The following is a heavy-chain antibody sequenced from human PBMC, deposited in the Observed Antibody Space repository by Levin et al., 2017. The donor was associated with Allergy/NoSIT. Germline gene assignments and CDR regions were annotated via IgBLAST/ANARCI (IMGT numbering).Heavy chain of an antibody. CDR2: IYYSGST. D-gene: IGHD3-10*01. CDR1: GGSISSGDYY. V-gene: IGHV4-30-4*01. CDR3: ASITYGSGSYFDY. Sequence: PSETLSLTCTVSGGSISSGDYYWSWIRQPPGKGLEWIGYIYYSGSTYYNPSLKSRVTISVDTSKNQFSLQLSSVTAADTAVYYCASITYGSGSYFDYWGQGTLVTVSS. J-gene: IGHJ4*02.